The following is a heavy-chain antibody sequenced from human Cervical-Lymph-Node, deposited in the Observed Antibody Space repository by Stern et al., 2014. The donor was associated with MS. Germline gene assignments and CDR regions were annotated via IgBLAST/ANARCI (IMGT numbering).Heavy chain of an antibody. V-gene: IGHV4-61*02. Sequence: QVQLQESGPGLVKPSQTLSLTCTVSGASISSGTSYWSWIRQPAGGGLEWIGRLHASGATYYNPSLKSRVTISGDTSKNPFSLNLNSVTAADTAVYYCARGHWELLGNNYFDSWGQGTLVTVSS. CDR1: GASISSGTSY. D-gene: IGHD1-26*01. CDR3: ARGHWELLGNNYFDS. J-gene: IGHJ4*02. CDR2: LHASGAT.